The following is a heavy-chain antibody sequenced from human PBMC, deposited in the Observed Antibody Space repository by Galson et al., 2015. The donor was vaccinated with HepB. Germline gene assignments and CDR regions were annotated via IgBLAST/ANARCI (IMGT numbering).Heavy chain of an antibody. Sequence: SLRLSCAASGFTVSSNYMSWVRQAPGKGLEWVSVIYSGGSTYYADSVKGRFTISRHNSKNTLYLQMNSLRAEDTAVYYCARGPGLLSYYGSGGFFDYWGQGTLVTVSS. CDR2: IYSGGST. V-gene: IGHV3-53*04. J-gene: IGHJ4*02. CDR3: ARGPGLLSYYGSGGFFDY. CDR1: GFTVSSNY. D-gene: IGHD3-10*01.